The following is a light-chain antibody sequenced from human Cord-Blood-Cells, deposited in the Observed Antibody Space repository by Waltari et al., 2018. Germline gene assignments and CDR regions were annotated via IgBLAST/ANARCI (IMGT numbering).Light chain of an antibody. CDR3: QQSYSTPLT. CDR1: QSISSY. J-gene: IGKJ4*01. CDR2: AAS. Sequence: DIKMTQSPSSLSASVVERVTITCRATQSISSYLNWSQQKPGKAPKLLIYAASSLQSGVPSRFSGSGSGTDFTLTISSLQPEDFATYYCQQSYSTPLTFGGGTKVKIK. V-gene: IGKV1-39*01.